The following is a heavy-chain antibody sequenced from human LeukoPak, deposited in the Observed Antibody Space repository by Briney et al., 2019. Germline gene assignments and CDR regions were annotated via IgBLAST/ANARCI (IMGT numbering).Heavy chain of an antibody. CDR1: GFTFSSYE. Sequence: GGSLRLSCAASGFTFSSYEMNWVRQAPGKGLEWVSYISSSGSTIYYADSVKGRFTISRDNAKNSLYLQMNSLRAEDTAVYYCAREVGELEAFDIWGQGTMVTVSS. CDR3: AREVGELEAFDI. V-gene: IGHV3-48*03. D-gene: IGHD3-16*01. J-gene: IGHJ3*02. CDR2: ISSSGSTI.